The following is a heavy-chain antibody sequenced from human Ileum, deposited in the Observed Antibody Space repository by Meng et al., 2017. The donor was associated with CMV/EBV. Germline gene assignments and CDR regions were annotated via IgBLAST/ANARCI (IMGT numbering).Heavy chain of an antibody. CDR2: INFDGRTT. V-gene: IGHV3-74*01. Sequence: GGFLRFSCAASGFTFSSYWMHWARQAPGKGLVWVSRINFDGRTTYYADSVKGGFTISRYNAKNTLYLQVNSLRAEDTAVYYCARVLTGGHYYFDDWGQGNLVTVSS. CDR3: ARVLTGGHYYFDD. J-gene: IGHJ4*02. D-gene: IGHD2-21*02. CDR1: GFTFSSYW.